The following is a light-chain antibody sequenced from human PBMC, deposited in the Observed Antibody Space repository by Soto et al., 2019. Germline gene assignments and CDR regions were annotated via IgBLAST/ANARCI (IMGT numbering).Light chain of an antibody. Sequence: EIVLTQSPGTLSLSPWERATLSCRASQSVSSSYLAWYQQKPGQAPRLLIYSASNRATGIPDRFSGSGSGTDFTLTISRLEPEDFAVYYCQQYGSSGTFGQGTKVDIK. CDR2: SAS. CDR3: QQYGSSGT. J-gene: IGKJ1*01. V-gene: IGKV3-20*01. CDR1: QSVSSSY.